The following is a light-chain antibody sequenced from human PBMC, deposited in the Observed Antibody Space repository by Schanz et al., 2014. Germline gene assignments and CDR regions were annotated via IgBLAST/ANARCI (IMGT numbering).Light chain of an antibody. J-gene: IGKJ3*01. V-gene: IGKV3-20*01. CDR2: GAS. CDR1: QSVSSSY. CDR3: QHYGSSPLT. Sequence: EIVMTQSPATLSVSPGERATLSCRASQSVSSSYLAWYQQKPGQAPRLLIYGASSRASGIPDRFSGSGSGTDFTLTISRLEPEDFAVYYCQHYGSSPLTFGPGTKVDFK.